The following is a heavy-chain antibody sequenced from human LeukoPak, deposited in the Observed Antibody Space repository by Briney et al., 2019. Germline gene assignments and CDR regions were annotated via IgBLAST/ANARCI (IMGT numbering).Heavy chain of an antibody. V-gene: IGHV4-59*01. CDR3: ARVVYSHYGPEGVDV. CDR1: GDSISSYY. Sequence: SETLSLTCAVSGDSISSYYWSWIRQPPGKGLEWIGYIYNSETTNYNPSLESRVTISEDTSKNQFSLMLTSVTAADTAVYYCARVVYSHYGPEGVDVWGQGTTVTVSS. D-gene: IGHD4-17*01. CDR2: IYNSETT. J-gene: IGHJ6*02.